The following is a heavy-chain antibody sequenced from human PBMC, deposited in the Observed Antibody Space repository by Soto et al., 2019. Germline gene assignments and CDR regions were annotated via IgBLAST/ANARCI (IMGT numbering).Heavy chain of an antibody. CDR1: GYTFTSYG. J-gene: IGHJ4*02. CDR3: ARGGYFDSSNYLAY. D-gene: IGHD3-22*01. V-gene: IGHV1-3*01. Sequence: ASVKVSCKASGYTFTSYGINWVRQALGRGLEWMGWINPGNGNTKYSQQFQGRVIIDRDTSASTAYMELSSLRSEDTAVYYCARGGYFDSSNYLAYWGLGTLVTVPS. CDR2: INPGNGNT.